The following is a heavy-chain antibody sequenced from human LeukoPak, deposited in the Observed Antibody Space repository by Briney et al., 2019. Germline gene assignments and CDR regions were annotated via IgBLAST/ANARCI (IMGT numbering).Heavy chain of an antibody. CDR1: GGSISSGSYY. CDR2: IYTSGST. J-gene: IGHJ4*02. D-gene: IGHD3-3*01. Sequence: SETLSLTCTVSGGSISSGSYYWSWIRQPAGKGLEWIGRIYTSGSTNYNPSLKSRVTISVDTSKNQFSLKLSSVTAADTAVYYCARVLVGGGRITIFGVVPLDRKEHYFDYWGQGTLVTVSS. CDR3: ARVLVGGGRITIFGVVPLDRKEHYFDY. V-gene: IGHV4-61*02.